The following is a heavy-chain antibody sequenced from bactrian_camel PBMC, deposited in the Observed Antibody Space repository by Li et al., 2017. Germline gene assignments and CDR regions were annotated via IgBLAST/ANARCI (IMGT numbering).Heavy chain of an antibody. CDR1: GNTLTSSC. CDR3: ARGPENLWEYGY. Sequence: HVQLVESGGGLVQPGGSLRLSCAASGNTLTSSCMAWFRQAPGKEREGVAAIYNGDRMTYYADSVKGRFTISQDNGWNTLLLQMDSLKPEDTAMYYCARGPENLWEYGYWGQGTQVTVS. J-gene: IGHJ4*01. V-gene: IGHV3S1*01. CDR2: IYNGDRMT.